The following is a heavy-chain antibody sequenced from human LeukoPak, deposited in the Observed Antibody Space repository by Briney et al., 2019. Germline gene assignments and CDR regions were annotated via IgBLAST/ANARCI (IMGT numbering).Heavy chain of an antibody. CDR2: IYYTGST. J-gene: IGHJ5*02. Sequence: WIVYIYYTGSTNSNPSLKSRFTISVDTSKNQFSLKLSSVTAADTAVYYCARDLGTGGYNWFDPWGQGTLVTVSS. D-gene: IGHD3-10*01. CDR3: ARDLGTGGYNWFDP. V-gene: IGHV4-59*01.